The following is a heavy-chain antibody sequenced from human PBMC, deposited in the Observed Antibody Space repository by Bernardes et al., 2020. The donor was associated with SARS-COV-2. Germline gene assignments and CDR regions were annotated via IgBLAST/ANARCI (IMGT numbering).Heavy chain of an antibody. CDR2: ISGSGGST. CDR3: AGYGSGSYKWFDP. Sequence: GGSLRLSCAVSGFTFSSYAMTWVRQAPGKGLEWVSTISGSGGSTYYADSVKGRFTISRDNSKNTLYLQMNSLRAEDTAVFYCAGYGSGSYKWFDPWGQGTLVTVSS. J-gene: IGHJ5*02. D-gene: IGHD3-10*01. CDR1: GFTFSSYA. V-gene: IGHV3-23*01.